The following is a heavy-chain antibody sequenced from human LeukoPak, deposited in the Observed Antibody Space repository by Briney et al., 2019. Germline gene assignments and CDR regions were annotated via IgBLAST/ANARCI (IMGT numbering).Heavy chain of an antibody. V-gene: IGHV3-73*01. J-gene: IGHJ4*02. D-gene: IGHD5-18*01. CDR1: GFTFSGSA. CDR2: IRRKANSYPT. Sequence: GGSLKLSCAASGFTFSGSAMQWVRQASGKGLEWVGRIRRKANSYPTAYAASVKGMFTISRDDSKNTAYLQMNSLKTEDTAVYYCTRPTAHDWGQGTLVTVSS. CDR3: TRPTAHD.